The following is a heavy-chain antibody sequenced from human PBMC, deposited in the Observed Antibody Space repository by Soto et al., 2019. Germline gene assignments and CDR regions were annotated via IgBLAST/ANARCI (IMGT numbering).Heavy chain of an antibody. CDR1: GFSLNTDGMG. V-gene: IGHV2-26*01. D-gene: IGHD5-12*01. Sequence: QVTLKEAGPVLVKPTETLTLTCTVSGFSLNTDGMGVSWIRQPPGKALEWLAQIFSSDDKSYSASLKSSLSLSKDSAGSQVVLSVTNMDPVDTATYYCARIRGYDSLVPVDYWGQGMLVTVSS. CDR2: IFSSDDK. J-gene: IGHJ4*02. CDR3: ARIRGYDSLVPVDY.